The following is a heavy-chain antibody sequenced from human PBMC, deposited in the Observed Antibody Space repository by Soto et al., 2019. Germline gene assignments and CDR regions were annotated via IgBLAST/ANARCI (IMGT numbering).Heavy chain of an antibody. CDR1: EFTFGGFA. J-gene: IGHJ5*02. Sequence: GGSLKPSFAASEFTFGGFAMHWVRQAPGKGLEWVAVISYDGSNKYYADSVKGRFTISRDNSKNTLYLQMNSLRAEDTAVYYCATSAGYSSSWYFNWFDPWGQGTLVTVSS. D-gene: IGHD6-13*01. V-gene: IGHV3-30-3*01. CDR3: ATSAGYSSSWYFNWFDP. CDR2: ISYDGSNK.